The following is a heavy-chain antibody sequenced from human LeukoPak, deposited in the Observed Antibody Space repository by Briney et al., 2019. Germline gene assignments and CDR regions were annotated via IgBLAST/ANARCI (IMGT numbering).Heavy chain of an antibody. Sequence: SQTLSLTCTVSGGSISSGGYYWSWIRQPPGKGLEWIGEINHSGSTNYNPSLKSRVTISVDTSKNQFSLKLSSVTAADTAVYYCARGRSKWLVRVYYFDYWGQGTLVTVSS. CDR3: ARGRSKWLVRVYYFDY. D-gene: IGHD6-19*01. V-gene: IGHV4-30-2*01. CDR2: INHSGST. J-gene: IGHJ4*02. CDR1: GGSISSGGYY.